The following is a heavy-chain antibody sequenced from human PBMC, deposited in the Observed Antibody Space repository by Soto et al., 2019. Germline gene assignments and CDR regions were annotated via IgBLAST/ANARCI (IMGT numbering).Heavy chain of an antibody. CDR3: ASRRVGYCSGGSCYTHDAFDI. V-gene: IGHV3-7*01. CDR1: GFTFSSYW. Sequence: EVQLVESGGCLVQPGGSLRLSCAASGFTFSSYWMSWVRQAPGKGLEWVANIKQDGSEKYYVDSVKGRFTISRDNAKNALNQEMNSLRAEDTAVYYCASRRVGYCSGGSCYTHDAFDIWGPGTMVTVSS. CDR2: IKQDGSEK. D-gene: IGHD2-15*01. J-gene: IGHJ3*02.